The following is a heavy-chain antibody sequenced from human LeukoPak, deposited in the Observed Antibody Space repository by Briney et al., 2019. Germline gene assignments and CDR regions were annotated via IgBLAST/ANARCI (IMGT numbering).Heavy chain of an antibody. J-gene: IGHJ4*02. D-gene: IGHD2-2*02. Sequence: PSETLSLTCTVSGGSISSGGYYWSWIRQHPGKGLEWIGYIYYSGSTYYNPSLKSRVTISVDTSKNQFSLKLSSVTAADTAVYYCARGARYCSSTSCYIYWGQGTLVTVSS. CDR2: IYYSGST. CDR3: ARGARYCSSTSCYIY. CDR1: GGSISSGGYY. V-gene: IGHV4-31*03.